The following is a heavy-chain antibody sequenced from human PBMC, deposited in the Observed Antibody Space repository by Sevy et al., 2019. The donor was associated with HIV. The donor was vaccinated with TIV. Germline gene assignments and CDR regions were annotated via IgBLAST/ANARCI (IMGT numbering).Heavy chain of an antibody. CDR1: GGSFSGYY. Sequence: SETLSLTCAVYGGSFSGYYWNWIRQPPGKGLEWIGEINHSGSTNYNPSLKSRVTISVDTSKNQFSLKLSSVTAADTAVYYCARGVTGRITMVRGVRVFDYWGQGTLVTVSS. V-gene: IGHV4-34*01. CDR2: INHSGST. J-gene: IGHJ4*02. CDR3: ARGVTGRITMVRGVRVFDY. D-gene: IGHD3-10*01.